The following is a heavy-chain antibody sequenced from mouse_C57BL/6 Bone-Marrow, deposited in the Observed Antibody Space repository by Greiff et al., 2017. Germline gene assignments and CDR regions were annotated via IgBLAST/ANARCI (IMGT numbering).Heavy chain of an antibody. CDR3: ARDGNWDGDWYFDV. CDR2: INYDGSST. CDR1: GFTFSDYY. J-gene: IGHJ1*03. D-gene: IGHD4-1*01. V-gene: IGHV5-16*01. Sequence: EVKLMESEGGLVQPGSSMTLSCTASGFTFSDYYMAWVRQVPEKGLEWVANINYDGSSTYYLDSLKSRFIISIDNAKNILYLQMSSLKSEDTATYYCARDGNWDGDWYFDVWGTGTTVTVSS.